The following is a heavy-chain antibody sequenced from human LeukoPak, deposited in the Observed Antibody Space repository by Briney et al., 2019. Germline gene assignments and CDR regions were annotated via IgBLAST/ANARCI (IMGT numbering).Heavy chain of an antibody. Sequence: GGSLRLSCAASGFTFSSYSMNWVRQAPGKGLEWVSSISSSSSYIYYADSVKGRFTISRDNAKNSLYLQMNSLRAEDTAVYYCARDLVSIVVVPAAIGSDYWGQGTLVTVPS. CDR1: GFTFSSYS. CDR3: ARDLVSIVVVPAAIGSDY. V-gene: IGHV3-21*01. D-gene: IGHD2-2*01. CDR2: ISSSSSYI. J-gene: IGHJ4*02.